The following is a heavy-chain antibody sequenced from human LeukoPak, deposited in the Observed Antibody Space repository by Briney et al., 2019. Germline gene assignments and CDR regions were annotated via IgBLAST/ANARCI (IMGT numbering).Heavy chain of an antibody. J-gene: IGHJ4*02. V-gene: IGHV3-23*01. CDR3: ARAPVTSCRGAFCYPFDY. CDR1: GFPLSSYA. D-gene: IGHD2-15*01. CDR2: TCSSDPGT. Sequence: GGSLRLSCAASGFPLSSYAMSWVRQGPGKGLEWVAATCSSDPGTYHADSVRGRFTISRDNSKNTLYLQMNRLRVEDAAVYYCARAPVTSCRGAFCYPFDYWGQGTLVTVSS.